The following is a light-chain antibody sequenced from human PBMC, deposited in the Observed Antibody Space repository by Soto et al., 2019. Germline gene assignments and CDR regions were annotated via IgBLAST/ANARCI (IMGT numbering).Light chain of an antibody. V-gene: IGLV2-14*03. CDR2: DVT. J-gene: IGLJ2*01. CDR3: SSYTSRSTLVA. Sequence: QSALTQPASVSGSPGQSITISCTGSSSDVGAYKYVSWYRQYPGNAPKLIIYDVTTRPSGVSDRFSGSKSGNTASLTISRLQTEDEADYYCSSYTSRSTLVAFGGGTKVTVL. CDR1: SSDVGAYKY.